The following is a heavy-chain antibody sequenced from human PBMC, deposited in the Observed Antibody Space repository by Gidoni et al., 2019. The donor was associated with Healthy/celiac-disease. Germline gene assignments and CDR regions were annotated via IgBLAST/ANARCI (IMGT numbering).Heavy chain of an antibody. CDR3: VKAPGEVVIFFDY. V-gene: IGHV3-64D*08. Sequence: EVQLVESGGGLVQPGGSLRLSCSASGFTFSSYAMHWVRQAPGKGLEYVSAISSNGGSTYYADSVKGRFTISRDNSKNTLYLQMSSLRAEDTAVYYCVKAPGEVVIFFDYWGQGTLVTVSS. CDR2: ISSNGGST. J-gene: IGHJ4*02. D-gene: IGHD3-22*01. CDR1: GFTFSSYA.